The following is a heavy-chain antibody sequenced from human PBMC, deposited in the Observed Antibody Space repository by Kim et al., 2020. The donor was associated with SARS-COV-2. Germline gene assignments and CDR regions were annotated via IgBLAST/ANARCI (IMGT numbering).Heavy chain of an antibody. D-gene: IGHD6-19*01. CDR1: GFNFSGST. CDR3: TRVNPIAGGWYDAFD. J-gene: IGHJ3*02. Sequence: GGSLRLSCAASGFNFSGSTMHWVRQASGKGLEWVGRIRSKANSYATAYAASVKNRFTISRDDSKNTAYLQMNSLKTEDTAVYYCTRVNPIAGGWYDAFD. V-gene: IGHV3-73*01. CDR2: IRSKANSYAT.